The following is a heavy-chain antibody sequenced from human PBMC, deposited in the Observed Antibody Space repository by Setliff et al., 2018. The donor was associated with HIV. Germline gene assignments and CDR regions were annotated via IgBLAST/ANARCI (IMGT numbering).Heavy chain of an antibody. Sequence: SETLSLTCGVSGGSFSGGFYWTWIRQHPGKGLEWIGYIYYSGSTYYNPSLKSRLTISLDTSKNQFSLRLISVTAADTAVYYCAKVAVTGYCSTTSCQNWFDPWGQGTLVTVSS. J-gene: IGHJ5*02. CDR3: AKVAVTGYCSTTSCQNWFDP. V-gene: IGHV4-31*11. D-gene: IGHD2-2*01. CDR2: IYYSGST. CDR1: GGSFSGGFY.